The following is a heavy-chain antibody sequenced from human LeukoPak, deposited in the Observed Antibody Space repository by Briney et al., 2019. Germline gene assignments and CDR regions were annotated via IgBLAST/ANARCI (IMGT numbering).Heavy chain of an antibody. CDR1: GSTFSNYW. V-gene: IGHV3-74*01. Sequence: PGGSLRLSCAASGSTFSNYWMHWVRQAPGKGLVWVSRIFSDGSSTTYADSVKGRFTISRDNAKNTLFLQMNSLRAEDTAVYYCARGPVVRGVISYYYYGLDVWGQGTTVTVSS. D-gene: IGHD3-10*01. CDR2: IFSDGSST. CDR3: ARGPVVRGVISYYYYGLDV. J-gene: IGHJ6*02.